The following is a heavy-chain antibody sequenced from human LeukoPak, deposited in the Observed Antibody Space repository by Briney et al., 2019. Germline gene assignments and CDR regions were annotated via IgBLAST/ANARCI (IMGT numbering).Heavy chain of an antibody. D-gene: IGHD3-10*01. J-gene: IGHJ4*02. CDR3: AKEWIFSGSYYNYFDY. CDR2: ISYDGSNK. CDR1: GFTFSSYG. V-gene: IGHV3-30*18. Sequence: PGGSLRLSCAASGFTFSSYGMHWVRQAPGKGLEGVAVISYDGSNKYYADSVKGRFTISRDNSKNTLYLQMNSLRAEDTAVYYCAKEWIFSGSYYNYFDYWGQGTLVTVSS.